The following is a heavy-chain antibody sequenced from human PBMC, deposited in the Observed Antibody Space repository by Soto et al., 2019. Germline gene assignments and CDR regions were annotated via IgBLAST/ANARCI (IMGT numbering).Heavy chain of an antibody. J-gene: IGHJ4*02. Sequence: VQLVESGGGLVQPGGSLRLSCAASGFTFSSYSMNWVRQAPGKGLEWVSYISSSSSTIYYADSVKGRFTISRDNAKNSLYLQMNSLSDEDTAVYYCAREAPLWFGESLDYWGQGTLVTVSS. V-gene: IGHV3-48*02. D-gene: IGHD3-10*01. CDR2: ISSSSSTI. CDR1: GFTFSSYS. CDR3: AREAPLWFGESLDY.